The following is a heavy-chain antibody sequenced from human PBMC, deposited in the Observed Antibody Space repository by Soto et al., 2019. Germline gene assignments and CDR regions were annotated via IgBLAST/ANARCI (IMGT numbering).Heavy chain of an antibody. CDR1: GFTISSYA. Sequence: GGSLGLCGAAGGFTISSYAMRWVRQAPGKGLEWVAVISYDGSNKYYADSVKGRFTISRDNSKNTLYLQMNSLRAEDTAVYYCASLGLIWSGEDNWFDPWGQGTLVTVSS. D-gene: IGHD3-3*01. J-gene: IGHJ5*02. CDR2: ISYDGSNK. CDR3: ASLGLIWSGEDNWFDP. V-gene: IGHV3-30-3*01.